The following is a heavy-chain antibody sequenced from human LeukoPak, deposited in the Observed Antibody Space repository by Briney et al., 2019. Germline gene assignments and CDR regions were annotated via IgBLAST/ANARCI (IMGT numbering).Heavy chain of an antibody. CDR1: GFTFSNAW. D-gene: IGHD3-9*01. J-gene: IGHJ4*02. CDR2: IKSKTDGGTT. Sequence: GGSLRLSCAASGFTFSNAWMSWVRQAPGKGLEWVGRIKSKTDGGTTDYAAPVKGRFAISRDDSKNTLYLQMNSLKTEDTAVYYCTTASFRSGYFDWLFRTENDYWGQGTLVTVSS. V-gene: IGHV3-15*01. CDR3: TTASFRSGYFDWLFRTENDY.